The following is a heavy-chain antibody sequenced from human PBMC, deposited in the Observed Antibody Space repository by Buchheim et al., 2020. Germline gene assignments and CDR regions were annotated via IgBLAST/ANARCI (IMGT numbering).Heavy chain of an antibody. D-gene: IGHD6-13*01. CDR1: GFTFSSYS. V-gene: IGHV3-48*04. CDR3: ARDSTYSSSWYIGAFDI. J-gene: IGHJ3*02. CDR2: ISSSSSTI. Sequence: EVQLVESGGGLVQPGGSLRLSCAASGFTFSSYSMNWVRQAPGKGLEWVSYISSSSSTIYYADSVKGRFTISRDNAKNSLYLQMNSLNAEDTAVYYFARDSTYSSSWYIGAFDIWVEGT.